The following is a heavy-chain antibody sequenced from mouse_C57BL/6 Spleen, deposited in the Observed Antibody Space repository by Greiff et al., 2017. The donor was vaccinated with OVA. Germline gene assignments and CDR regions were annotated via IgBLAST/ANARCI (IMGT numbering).Heavy chain of an antibody. CDR3: ARSYDSYYSMDY. V-gene: IGHV1-18*01. CDR1: GYTFTDYN. Sequence: EVQLQQSGPELVKPGASVKIPCKASGYTFTDYNMAWVKQSPGKSLEWIGDINPNNGGTIYTQKFKGTATWTVEKSASTAYMERRIQTSEDTAVDYCARSYDSYYSMDYWGQGTSVTVSS. D-gene: IGHD2-4*01. CDR2: INPNNGGT. J-gene: IGHJ4*01.